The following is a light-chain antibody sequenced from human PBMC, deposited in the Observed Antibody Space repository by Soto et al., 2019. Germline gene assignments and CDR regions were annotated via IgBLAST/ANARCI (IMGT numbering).Light chain of an antibody. J-gene: IGLJ3*02. CDR1: NSDVGGYDY. CDR2: QVN. Sequence: QSALTQPASVSGSPGQSITISCTGTNSDVGGYDYVSWYQHYPGKAPKLLIYQVNNRPSGVSSRFSGSKSSNTASLTFSGLQAEDEADYYCSSLTSSNTWVFGGGTKLTVL. CDR3: SSLTSSNTWV. V-gene: IGLV2-14*01.